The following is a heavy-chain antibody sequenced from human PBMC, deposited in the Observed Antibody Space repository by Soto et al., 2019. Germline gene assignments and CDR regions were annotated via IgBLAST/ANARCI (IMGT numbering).Heavy chain of an antibody. CDR1: GYILSKLS. Sequence: ASVKVSCKVFGYILSKLSMHWVRQAPGKGLEWMGAFDPEDGKPIYAQKLRGRITMTEDTSTDTAYMELSSLRSDDTAVYYCATLLHFSFDPWGQGTRVTVSS. J-gene: IGHJ5*02. V-gene: IGHV1-24*01. CDR3: ATLLHFSFDP. D-gene: IGHD3-3*02. CDR2: FDPEDGKP.